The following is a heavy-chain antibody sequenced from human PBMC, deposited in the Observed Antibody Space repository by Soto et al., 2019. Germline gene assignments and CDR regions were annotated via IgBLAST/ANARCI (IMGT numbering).Heavy chain of an antibody. CDR3: ARNWNGVDY. J-gene: IGHJ4*02. D-gene: IGHD1-1*01. CDR2: IKSDGTTT. CDR1: GFTFSNYW. V-gene: IGHV3-74*01. Sequence: PGGSLRLSCAASGFTFSNYWMHWVRQAPGKEPVWVSRIKSDGTTTNYADYVKGRFTISRDNAKNTLYLQMNSLRVEDTAVYYCARNWNGVDYWGQGTQVTVS.